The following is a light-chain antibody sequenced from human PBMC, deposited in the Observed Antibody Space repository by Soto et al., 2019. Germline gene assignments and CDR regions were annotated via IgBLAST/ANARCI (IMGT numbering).Light chain of an antibody. J-gene: IGLJ3*02. CDR3: QSYDNSLSGSWV. CDR1: SSNIGARYD. V-gene: IGLV1-40*01. Sequence: QSVLTQPPSVSGAPGQRVTISCTGSSSNIGARYDVHWYQQLPGTAPKLLIYGNSNRPSGVPDRFSGSQSGTSASLAITGLQAEDEADYYCQSYDNSLSGSWVFGGGTKVTVL. CDR2: GNS.